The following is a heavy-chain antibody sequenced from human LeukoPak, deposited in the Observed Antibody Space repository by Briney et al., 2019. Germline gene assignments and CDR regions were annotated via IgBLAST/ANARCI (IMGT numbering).Heavy chain of an antibody. V-gene: IGHV3-30*01. Sequence: GRSLRLSCAASGFTFSHYAMHWVRQAPGKGLEWVAVISYDGSHQYSADSVKGRLTISRDNSRHRMFLQMNRMRPEDTAVYYCARARNGTLKYWGQGTLVTVSS. J-gene: IGHJ4*02. CDR1: GFTFSHYA. CDR3: ARARNGTLKY. CDR2: ISYDGSHQ. D-gene: IGHD1-26*01.